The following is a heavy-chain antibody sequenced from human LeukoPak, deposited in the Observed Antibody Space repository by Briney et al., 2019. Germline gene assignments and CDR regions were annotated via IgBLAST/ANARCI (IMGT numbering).Heavy chain of an antibody. V-gene: IGHV4-59*01. CDR1: GDSISSYY. CDR2: IDYSANT. Sequence: SETLSLTCTVSGDSISSYYWSWIRQPPGKGLEWIGYIDYSANTNYNPPLKSRVTISVDTSKNQFSLKLSSVTAADTAVYYCARGYYYMGVRGKGTTVTVSS. J-gene: IGHJ6*03. CDR3: ARGYYYMGV.